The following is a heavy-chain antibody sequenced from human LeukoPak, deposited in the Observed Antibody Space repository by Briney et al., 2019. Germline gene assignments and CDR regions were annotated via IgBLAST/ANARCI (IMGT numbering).Heavy chain of an antibody. CDR2: IYGST. CDR3: ARNYYNGMDV. Sequence: SETLSLTCTVSGASISTYYWSWVRQPAGQGLEWIGRIYGSTHYNPSLERRVTMSVDTSKDQFSLRLKSVTAADTAVYFCARNYYNGMDVWGQGTTVTVSS. CDR1: GASISTYY. D-gene: IGHD3-22*01. V-gene: IGHV4-4*07. J-gene: IGHJ6*02.